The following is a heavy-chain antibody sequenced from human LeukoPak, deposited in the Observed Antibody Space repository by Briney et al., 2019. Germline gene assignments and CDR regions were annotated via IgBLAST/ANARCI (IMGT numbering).Heavy chain of an antibody. CDR2: IKQDGSEK. CDR3: ARMIVGTTGG. Sequence: SGGSLRLSCAASGFTFNNYWMGWVRQTTGKGLEWVANIKQDGSEKYYVDSVRGRFAISRDNAKNSLYLQMNSLRAEDTAVFYCARMIVGTTGGWGQGTLVTVSS. CDR1: GFTFNNYW. V-gene: IGHV3-7*01. D-gene: IGHD1-26*01. J-gene: IGHJ4*02.